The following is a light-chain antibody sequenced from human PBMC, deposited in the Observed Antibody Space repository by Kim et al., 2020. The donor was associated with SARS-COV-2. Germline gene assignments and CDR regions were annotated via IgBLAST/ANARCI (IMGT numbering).Light chain of an antibody. CDR3: QQYGSSPST. CDR2: GAS. V-gene: IGKV3-20*01. Sequence: SPGERATLSGRASRSVSSSYLAWYQQKPGQAPRLLIYGASSRATGIPDRFSGSGSGTDFTLTISRLEPEDFAVYYCQQYGSSPSTFGQGTRLEIK. J-gene: IGKJ5*01. CDR1: RSVSSSY.